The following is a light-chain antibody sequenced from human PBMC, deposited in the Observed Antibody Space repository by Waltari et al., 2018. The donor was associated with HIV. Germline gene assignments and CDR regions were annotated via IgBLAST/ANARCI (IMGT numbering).Light chain of an antibody. Sequence: QSALTQPRSVSGSPGQSVTISCTGTSSDVGAYNYVSWYQQHPGKAPKLRIYGVSKRPSGVPDRFSGSKSGNTASLTISGLQAEDEADYCCCSYAGSYTLRVFGGGTKLTVL. CDR1: SSDVGAYNY. V-gene: IGLV2-11*01. J-gene: IGLJ2*01. CDR2: GVS. CDR3: CSYAGSYTLRV.